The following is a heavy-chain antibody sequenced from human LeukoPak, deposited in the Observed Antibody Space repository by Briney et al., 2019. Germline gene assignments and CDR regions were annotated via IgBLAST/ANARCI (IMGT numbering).Heavy chain of an antibody. D-gene: IGHD3-10*01. J-gene: IGHJ4*02. V-gene: IGHV3-21*01. CDR2: ISSSSSYI. CDR1: GFTFSSYS. CDR3: ASGRFGELSH. Sequence: GGSLRLSCAASGFTFSSYSMNWVRQAPGKGLEWVSSISSSSSYIYYADSVKGRFTISRDNAKDSLYLQMNSLSAEDTAVYYCASGRFGELSHWGQGTLVTVSS.